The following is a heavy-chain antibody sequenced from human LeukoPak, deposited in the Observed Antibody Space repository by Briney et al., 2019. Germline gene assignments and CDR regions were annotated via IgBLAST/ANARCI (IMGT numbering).Heavy chain of an antibody. CDR1: GFTLSSYA. CDR2: VDGGGGGT. J-gene: IGHJ4*02. D-gene: IGHD6-13*01. CDR3: AKQSAGSAAWYSLHYDF. Sequence: PGGSLRLSCAASGFTLSSYAKTWVRQAPGRGLEWVSSVDGGGGGTYYADSVKGRFTISRDNSKDTLYLQMNGLRAEDTAVYFCAKQSAGSAAWYSLHYDFWGQGTLVTVSS. V-gene: IGHV3-23*01.